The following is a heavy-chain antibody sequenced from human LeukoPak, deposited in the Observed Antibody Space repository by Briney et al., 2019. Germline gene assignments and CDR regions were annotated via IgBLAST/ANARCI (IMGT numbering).Heavy chain of an antibody. CDR1: GGSISSGGYY. CDR3: ARGRPVVSGWYRGAFDY. CDR2: INHSGST. D-gene: IGHD6-19*01. Sequence: KASETLSLTCTVSGGSISSGGYYWSWIRQPPGKGLEWIGEINHSGSTNYNPSLKSRVTISVDTSKNQFSLKLSSVTAADTAVYYCARGRPVVSGWYRGAFDYWGQGTLVTVSS. V-gene: IGHV4-39*07. J-gene: IGHJ4*02.